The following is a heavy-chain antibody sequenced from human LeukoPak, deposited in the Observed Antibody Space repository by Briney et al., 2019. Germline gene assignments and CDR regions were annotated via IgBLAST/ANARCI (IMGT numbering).Heavy chain of an antibody. Sequence: GSLRLSCAASGFTFSCSAMHWVRQASGKGLEWVGRIRSKANSYATAYAASVKGRFTISRDDSKNTAYLQMNSLKTEDTAVYYCTRFLYDSLNWFDPWGQGTLVTVSS. CDR3: TRFLYDSLNWFDP. V-gene: IGHV3-73*01. D-gene: IGHD3-9*01. J-gene: IGHJ5*02. CDR1: GFTFSCSA. CDR2: IRSKANSYAT.